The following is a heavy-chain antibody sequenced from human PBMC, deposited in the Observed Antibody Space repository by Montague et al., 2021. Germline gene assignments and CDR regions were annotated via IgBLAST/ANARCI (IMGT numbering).Heavy chain of an antibody. Sequence: SETLSLTCSVSGASISDYYRSWIRQPPGKGLEWIGYIYYSRRTNYNPSLKSRVTISVDTSKNQFSLKLSSVTAADTAFYYCAVTNPCYYYGMDVWGQGTTVTVSS. J-gene: IGHJ6*02. D-gene: IGHD1-14*01. CDR3: AVTNPCYYYGMDV. V-gene: IGHV4-59*01. CDR2: IYYSRRT. CDR1: GASISDYY.